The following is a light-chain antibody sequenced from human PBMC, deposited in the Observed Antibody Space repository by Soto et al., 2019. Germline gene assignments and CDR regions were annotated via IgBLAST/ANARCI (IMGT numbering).Light chain of an antibody. J-gene: IGKJ2*01. CDR1: QSVTTY. V-gene: IGKV3-11*01. Sequence: EITLTQSPATLSLSAGERASLSCRASQSVTTYLAWYQQKPGQPPRLLIYDASTRAPGIPARFSGSGSGTDFPLTISSLQPEDFGVYYCQQYNNWPPYTFGQGTKVDMK. CDR3: QQYNNWPPYT. CDR2: DAS.